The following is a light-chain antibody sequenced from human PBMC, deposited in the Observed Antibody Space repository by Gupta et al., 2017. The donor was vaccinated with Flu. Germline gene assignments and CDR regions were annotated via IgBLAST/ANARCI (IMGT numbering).Light chain of an antibody. J-gene: IGKJ4*01. Sequence: PAPLVCVPGERANPPRRAKKGIRNKLGREQEKTGPVPRAPNYGASARATGIPARFNGSGSGTEFTLSISSLQSEDFAVYYCQQYSDWPPLTFGGGTKVEI. V-gene: IGKV3-15*01. CDR2: GAS. CDR3: QQYSDWPPLT. CDR1: KGIRNK.